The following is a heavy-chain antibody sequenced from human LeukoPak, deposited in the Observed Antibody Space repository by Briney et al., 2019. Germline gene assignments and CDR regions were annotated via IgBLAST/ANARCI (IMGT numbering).Heavy chain of an antibody. D-gene: IGHD6-19*01. J-gene: IGHJ5*02. CDR1: GGSFSGYY. Sequence: SETLSLTCAVYGGSFSGYYWSWIRQPPGKGLEWIGEINHSGSTNYNPSLKSRVTISVDTSKNQFSLKLSSVTAADTAVYYCARGTSSGWFDPWGQGTLVTVSS. CDR3: ARGTSSGWFDP. CDR2: INHSGST. V-gene: IGHV4-34*01.